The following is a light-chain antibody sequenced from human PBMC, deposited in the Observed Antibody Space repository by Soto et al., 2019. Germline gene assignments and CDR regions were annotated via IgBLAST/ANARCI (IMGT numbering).Light chain of an antibody. CDR3: CSYAGSGTDNYV. Sequence: QSVLTQPASVSGSPGQSITISCTGTSNDVGGYNYVSWYQHYPGKAPKLMIYEGIKRPSGVSNRFSGSKSGNTAFLTISGLQAEDEADYYCCSYAGSGTDNYVFGSGTKLTVL. J-gene: IGLJ1*01. V-gene: IGLV2-23*01. CDR2: EGI. CDR1: SNDVGGYNY.